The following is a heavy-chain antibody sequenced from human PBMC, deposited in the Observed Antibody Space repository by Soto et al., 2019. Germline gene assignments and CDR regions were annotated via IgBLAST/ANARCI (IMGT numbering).Heavy chain of an antibody. J-gene: IGHJ5*02. CDR3: AKVASSYSSSWTNNWFDP. CDR2: ISGSGGST. Sequence: GGSLRLSCAASGFTFSSYAMSWVRQAPGKGLEWVSAISGSGGSTYYADSVTGRFTISRDNSKNTLYLQMNSLRAEDTAVYYCAKVASSYSSSWTNNWFDPWGQGTLVTVSS. CDR1: GFTFSSYA. V-gene: IGHV3-23*01. D-gene: IGHD6-13*01.